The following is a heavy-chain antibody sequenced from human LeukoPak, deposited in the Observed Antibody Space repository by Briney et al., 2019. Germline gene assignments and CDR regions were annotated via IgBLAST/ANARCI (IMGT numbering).Heavy chain of an antibody. CDR2: ISNNGGYT. D-gene: IGHD2-15*01. V-gene: IGHV3-23*01. CDR1: GFTFSSSA. J-gene: IGHJ4*02. Sequence: GGSLRLSCAASGFTFSSSAMSWVRQAPGKGLEWVSAISNNGGYTYYADSVQGRFTISRDNSKGTLCLQMNSLRAEDTAVYYCAKQLGYCSDGSCYFPYWGQGTLVTVSS. CDR3: AKQLGYCSDGSCYFPY.